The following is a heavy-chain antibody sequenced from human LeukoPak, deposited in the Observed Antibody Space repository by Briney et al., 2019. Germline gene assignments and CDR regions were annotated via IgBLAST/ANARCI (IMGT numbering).Heavy chain of an antibody. CDR3: ARNPSYYGDPRYYYMDV. Sequence: PGGSLRLSCAASGFTFSTYWMHWVRQAPGKGLVWVSRIDHDGINTYYADSVKGRFTISRDNSKNTLYLQMNSLRAEDTAVYYCARNPSYYGDPRYYYMDVWGKGTTVTISS. CDR1: GFTFSTYW. D-gene: IGHD4-17*01. J-gene: IGHJ6*03. CDR2: IDHDGINT. V-gene: IGHV3-74*01.